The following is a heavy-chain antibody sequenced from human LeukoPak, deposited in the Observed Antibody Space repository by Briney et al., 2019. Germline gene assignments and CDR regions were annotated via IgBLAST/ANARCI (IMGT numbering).Heavy chain of an antibody. V-gene: IGHV3-21*01. CDR3: AREPTYTSSWYTSCDY. D-gene: IGHD6-13*01. Sequence: GGSLRLSCAASGFSFSSYSMNWVRQAPGKGLDWVSSITTSSSYIYYADSVKGRFTISRDNAKNSLFLQMNSRRAEDTAVYYCAREPTYTSSWYTSCDYWGQGTLVTVSS. J-gene: IGHJ4*02. CDR2: ITTSSSYI. CDR1: GFSFSSYS.